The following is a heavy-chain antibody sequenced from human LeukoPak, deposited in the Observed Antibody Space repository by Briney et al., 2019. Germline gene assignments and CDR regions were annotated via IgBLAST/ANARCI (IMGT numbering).Heavy chain of an antibody. V-gene: IGHV3-23*01. CDR3: ANFLPTHIVVANYYFDY. Sequence: PGGPLRLSCAASGFTFSSYAMSWVRQAPGKGLEWVSAISGSGGSTYYADSVKGRFTISRDNSKNTLYLQMNSLRAEDTAVYYCANFLPTHIVVANYYFDYWGQGTLVTVSS. J-gene: IGHJ4*02. CDR2: ISGSGGST. CDR1: GFTFSSYA. D-gene: IGHD2-21*01.